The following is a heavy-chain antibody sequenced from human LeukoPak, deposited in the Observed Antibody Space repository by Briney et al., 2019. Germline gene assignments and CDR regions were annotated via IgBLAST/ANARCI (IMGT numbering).Heavy chain of an antibody. CDR3: AKSPLLLWFGELLGYFDY. D-gene: IGHD3-10*01. CDR1: GFTFSSYA. Sequence: GGSLGLSCAASGFTFSSYAMSWVRQAPGKGLEWVSAISGSGGSTYYADSVKGRFTISRDNSKNTLYLQMNSLRAEDTAVYYCAKSPLLLWFGELLGYFDYWGQGTLVTVSS. J-gene: IGHJ4*02. V-gene: IGHV3-23*01. CDR2: ISGSGGST.